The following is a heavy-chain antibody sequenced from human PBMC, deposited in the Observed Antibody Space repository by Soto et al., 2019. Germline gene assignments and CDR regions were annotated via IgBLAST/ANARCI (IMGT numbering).Heavy chain of an antibody. CDR3: ARVTNGRGSYGYRAHWFDP. CDR2: IYYSGST. D-gene: IGHD5-18*01. Sequence: PSETLSLTCTVSGGSISSGDYYWSWIRQPPGKGLEWIGYIYYSGSTYYNPSLKSRVTISVDTSKNQFSLKLSSVTAADTAVYYCARVTNGRGSYGYRAHWFDPWGQGTLVTVSS. V-gene: IGHV4-30-4*01. J-gene: IGHJ5*02. CDR1: GGSISSGDYY.